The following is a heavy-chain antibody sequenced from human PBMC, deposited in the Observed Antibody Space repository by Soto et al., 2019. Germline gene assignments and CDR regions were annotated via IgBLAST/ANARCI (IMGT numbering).Heavy chain of an antibody. Sequence: SETLSLTCSVSGGSINSYWWSWIRQPAGKGLEWIGRVYSSGTTDYNPSLNSRATMSVETSKNQFSLKLSSVAAADTAVYYCARDIGSYAYGEGYWGQGIQVTVSS. J-gene: IGHJ4*02. V-gene: IGHV4-4*07. CDR2: VYSSGTT. D-gene: IGHD3-10*01. CDR3: ARDIGSYAYGEGY. CDR1: GGSINSYW.